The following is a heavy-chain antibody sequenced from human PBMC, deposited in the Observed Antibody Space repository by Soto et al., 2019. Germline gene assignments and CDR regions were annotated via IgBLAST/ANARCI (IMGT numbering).Heavy chain of an antibody. CDR3: ARPGTSDVVWSGSLDY. CDR1: DFTVSRNY. CDR2: IYSGGST. V-gene: IGHV3-53*01. J-gene: IGHJ4*02. D-gene: IGHD3-3*01. Sequence: GGSLRLSCAASDFTVSRNYMSWVRQAPGKGLEWVSIIYSGGSTYYADSVKGRFTISRDNYKNTMYLQMNSLRAEDTAVYYCARPGTSDVVWSGSLDYWGQGTLVTVSS.